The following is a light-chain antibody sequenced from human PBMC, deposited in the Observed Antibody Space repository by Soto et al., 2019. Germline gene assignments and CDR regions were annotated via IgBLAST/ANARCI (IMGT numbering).Light chain of an antibody. CDR1: QSVSSSY. J-gene: IGKJ5*01. CDR2: GAS. Sequence: EIVLTPSPGTLSLSPRERANLSCRASQSVSSSYLAWYQQKPGQAPRLLIYGASSRATGIPDRFSGSGSGTDFTLTISRLEPEDFAVYYCQQYGSSPPVTFGQGTRLEIK. CDR3: QQYGSSPPVT. V-gene: IGKV3-20*01.